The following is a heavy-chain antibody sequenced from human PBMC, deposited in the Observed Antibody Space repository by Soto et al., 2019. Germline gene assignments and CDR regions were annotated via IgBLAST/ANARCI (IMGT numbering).Heavy chain of an antibody. CDR2: ISYDGSNK. J-gene: IGHJ6*02. V-gene: IGHV3-30*18. Sequence: PGGSLRLSCAASGFTFSSYGMHWVRQAPGKGLEWVAVISYDGSNKYYADSVKGRFTISRDNSKNTLYLQMNSLRAEDTAVYYCAKDGDTAILFYYYYGMDVWGQGTTVTVSS. CDR1: GFTFSSYG. D-gene: IGHD5-18*01. CDR3: AKDGDTAILFYYYYGMDV.